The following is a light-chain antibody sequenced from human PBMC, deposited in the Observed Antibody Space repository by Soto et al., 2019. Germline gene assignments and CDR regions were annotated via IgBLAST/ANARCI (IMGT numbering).Light chain of an antibody. V-gene: IGLV2-14*01. CDR1: SSDVGGYRY. Sequence: QSALTQPASVSGSPGQSITISCTGTSSDVGGYRYVSWYQQYPGKAPKLMISEVSNRPSGVSNRFSGSKSGNTASLTISGLQTEDEADYYCSSYTSSSTLVVFGGGTKLTVL. J-gene: IGLJ2*01. CDR2: EVS. CDR3: SSYTSSSTLVV.